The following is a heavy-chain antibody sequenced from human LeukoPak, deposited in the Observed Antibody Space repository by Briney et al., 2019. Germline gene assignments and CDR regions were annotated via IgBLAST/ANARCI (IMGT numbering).Heavy chain of an antibody. CDR2: IYYDGSNQ. CDR3: AKDIAVAGNGDY. CDR1: GLRFRNYG. D-gene: IGHD6-19*01. J-gene: IGHJ4*02. V-gene: IGHV3-33*06. Sequence: PGGSLRLSCVVSGLRFRNYGMHWVRQAPGKGLEWVAVIYYDGSNQYYADSVKGRFTVSRDNAKNTLYLQMDSLRAEDTAVYYCAKDIAVAGNGDYWGQGTLVTVSS.